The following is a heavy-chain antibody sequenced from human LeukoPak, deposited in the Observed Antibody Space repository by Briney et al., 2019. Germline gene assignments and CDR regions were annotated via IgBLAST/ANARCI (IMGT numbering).Heavy chain of an antibody. Sequence: SETLSLTCTVAAGFLSSRSYDCCWIRQPPGKGLEWIGSIYYSGSTYYNPSLKSRVTISVDTSKNQFSLKLSSVTAADTAVYYCDARSRAMSLCDYWGQGTLVTVSS. V-gene: IGHV4-39*01. CDR3: DARSRAMSLCDY. CDR1: AGFLSSRSYD. J-gene: IGHJ4*02. D-gene: IGHD2-2*01. CDR2: IYYSGST.